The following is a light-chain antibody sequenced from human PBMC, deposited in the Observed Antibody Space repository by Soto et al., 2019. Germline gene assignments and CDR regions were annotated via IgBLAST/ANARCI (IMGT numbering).Light chain of an antibody. V-gene: IGLV2-18*02. Sequence: QSVLTQPPSVSGYPGQSVTISCTGTSSDVGSYNCVSWYQQPPGTVPKLMIYEVSNRPSGVPDRFSGSKTGNTASLTISGLQAEDEADYYCSSYTTSTTVVFGGGTKLTVL. CDR3: SSYTTSTTVV. CDR1: SSDVGSYNC. CDR2: EVS. J-gene: IGLJ2*01.